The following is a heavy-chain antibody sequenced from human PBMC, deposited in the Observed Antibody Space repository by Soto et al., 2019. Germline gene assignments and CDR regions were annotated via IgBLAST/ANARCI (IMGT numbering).Heavy chain of an antibody. D-gene: IGHD3-22*01. V-gene: IGHV3-21*01. CDR2: ISSSSSYI. CDR1: GFTFSSYS. J-gene: IGHJ4*02. CDR3: ARVPDTYYYDSSGYFFNY. Sequence: PGGSLRLSCAASGFTFSSYSMNWVRQAPGKGLEWVSSISSSSSYIYYADSVKGRFTISRDNAKNSLYLQMNSLRAEDTAVYYCARVPDTYYYDSSGYFFNYWGQGTLVTVSS.